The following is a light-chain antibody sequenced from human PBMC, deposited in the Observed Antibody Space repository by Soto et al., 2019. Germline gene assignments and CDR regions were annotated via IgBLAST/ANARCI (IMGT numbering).Light chain of an antibody. CDR3: QHYGTSPTWT. J-gene: IGKJ1*01. V-gene: IGKV3-20*01. CDR2: GAS. Sequence: DIVLTQSPGTLCLSPGERATLSCRASQSVSGSYLAWYQQKPGQAPRLLIYGASSRATGIPDRFSGDGSGTDFTLTISRLEPEDFVVYYCQHYGTSPTWTFGQGTKVEVK. CDR1: QSVSGSY.